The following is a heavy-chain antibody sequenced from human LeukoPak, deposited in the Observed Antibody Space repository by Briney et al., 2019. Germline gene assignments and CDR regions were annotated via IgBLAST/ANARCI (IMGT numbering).Heavy chain of an antibody. CDR1: GFTFSSYA. CDR3: AKTVDSYSGYEYNWFDP. J-gene: IGHJ5*02. Sequence: GGSLRLSCAASGFTFSSYAMSWVRQAPGKGLEWVSAISGSGGSTYYADSVKGRFTISRDNSKNTLYLQMNSLRAEDTAVYYCAKTVDSYSGYEYNWFDPWGQGTLVTVSS. V-gene: IGHV3-23*01. CDR2: ISGSGGST. D-gene: IGHD5-12*01.